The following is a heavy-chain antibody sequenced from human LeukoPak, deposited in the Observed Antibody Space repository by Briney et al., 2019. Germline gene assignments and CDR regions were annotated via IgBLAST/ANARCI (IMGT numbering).Heavy chain of an antibody. D-gene: IGHD6-19*01. CDR3: ASIRYSSVAFDI. J-gene: IGHJ3*02. CDR1: GYTFTSYA. V-gene: IGHV1-3*01. CDR2: INAGNGNT. Sequence: EASVKVSCKASGYTFTSYAMHWVRQAPGQRLEWMGWINAGNGNTKYSQKFQGRVTITRDTSASTAYTELSSLRSEDTAVYYCASIRYSSVAFDIWGQGTMVTVSS.